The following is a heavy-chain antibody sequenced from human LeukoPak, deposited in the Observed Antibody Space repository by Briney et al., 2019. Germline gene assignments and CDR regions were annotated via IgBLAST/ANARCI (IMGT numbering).Heavy chain of an antibody. V-gene: IGHV3-23*01. D-gene: IGHD6-13*01. CDR3: AKDSSSSWTCPFVDY. CDR2: ISGSGGST. J-gene: IGHJ4*02. CDR1: GFTISSYA. Sequence: GGSLSFCCAASGFTISSYAMSWVRQAPGTGLAWVSAISGSGGSTYYADSVKGRFTIPRDNSKNTLYLQMNSLRAEDTAVYDCAKDSSSSWTCPFVDYWRQGTLVAVSS.